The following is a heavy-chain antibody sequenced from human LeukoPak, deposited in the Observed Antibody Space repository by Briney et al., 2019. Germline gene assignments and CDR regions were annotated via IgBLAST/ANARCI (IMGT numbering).Heavy chain of an antibody. CDR1: GFTFSSYG. CDR3: ARESQQWLVYYYYYGMDV. D-gene: IGHD6-19*01. CDR2: IWYDGSNK. V-gene: IGHV3-33*01. J-gene: IGHJ6*02. Sequence: GGSLRLSCAASGFTFSSYGMHWVRQAPGKGLEWVAVIWYDGSNKYYADSVKGRLTISRDNSKNTLYLQMNSLRAEDTAVYYCARESQQWLVYYYYYGMDVWGQGTTVTVSS.